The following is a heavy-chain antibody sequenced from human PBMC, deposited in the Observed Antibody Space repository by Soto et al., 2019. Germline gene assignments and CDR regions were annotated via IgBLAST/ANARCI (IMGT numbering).Heavy chain of an antibody. Sequence: QVQLVQSGAEVKKPGASVKVSCKTSDYTFSSYGITWLRQAPGQGLEWMGWISAYNGNTDYAQKFQGRVTMTRDTSTTTAYMELRSLTSDDTAIYFCAREGAVPTAIRPAYYFVYWGQGTLVTVSA. D-gene: IGHD2-2*01. CDR1: DYTFSSYG. CDR2: ISAYNGNT. CDR3: AREGAVPTAIRPAYYFVY. J-gene: IGHJ4*02. V-gene: IGHV1-18*01.